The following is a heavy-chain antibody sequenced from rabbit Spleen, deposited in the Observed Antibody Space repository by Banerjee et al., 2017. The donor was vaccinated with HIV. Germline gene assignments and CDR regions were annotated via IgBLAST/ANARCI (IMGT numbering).Heavy chain of an antibody. J-gene: IGHJ4*01. CDR1: GFSFSSNYY. Sequence: QEQLEESGGDLVKPEGSLTLTCTASGFSFSSNYYMCWVRQAPGKGPEWIACIYTIDGRTYYASWAKGRFTISKTSSTTVTLQMTSLTAADTATYFCARGAASSGDGYALWGQGTLVTVS. CDR2: IYTIDGRT. V-gene: IGHV1S45*01. D-gene: IGHD6-1*01. CDR3: ARGAASSGDGYAL.